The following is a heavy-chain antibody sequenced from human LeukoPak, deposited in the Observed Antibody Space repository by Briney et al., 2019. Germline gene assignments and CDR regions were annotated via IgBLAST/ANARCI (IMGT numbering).Heavy chain of an antibody. CDR2: IYTSGST. CDR3: ARVTYYYDSSGYQFDL. V-gene: IGHV4-61*02. CDR1: GGSISSGSYY. Sequence: PSETLSLTCTVSGGSISSGSYYWSWIRQPAGKGLEWIGRIYTSGSTNYNPSLKSRVTISVDTSKNQFSLRLSSVTAADTAVYYCARVTYYYDSSGYQFDLWGQGTPVTVSS. D-gene: IGHD3-22*01. J-gene: IGHJ5*02.